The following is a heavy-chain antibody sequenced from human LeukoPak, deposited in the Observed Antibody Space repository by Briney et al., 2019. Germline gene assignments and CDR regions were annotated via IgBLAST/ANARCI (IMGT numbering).Heavy chain of an antibody. V-gene: IGHV1-8*01. CDR3: ARAPSRSLIAVAWSSARYYFDY. J-gene: IGHJ4*02. CDR2: MNPNSGNT. CDR1: GYTFTSYD. D-gene: IGHD6-19*01. Sequence: ASVKVSCKASGYTFTSYDINWVRQATGQGFEWMGWMNPNSGNTGYAQKFQGRVTMTRNTSISTAYMELSSLRSEDTAVYYCARAPSRSLIAVAWSSARYYFDYWGQGTLVTVSS.